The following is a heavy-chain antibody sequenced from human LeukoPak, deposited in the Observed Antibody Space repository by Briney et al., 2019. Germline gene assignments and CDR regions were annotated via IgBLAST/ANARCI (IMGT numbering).Heavy chain of an antibody. Sequence: ASVKVSCKASGYTFTSYGISWVRQAPGQGLEWMGWISAYNGNTDYAQKLQGRVTMTTDTSTSTAYMELRSLRSDDTAVYYCAREGGGVTVTAYDYWGQGTLVTVSS. CDR2: ISAYNGNT. D-gene: IGHD4-17*01. V-gene: IGHV1-18*01. CDR1: GYTFTSYG. J-gene: IGHJ4*02. CDR3: AREGGGVTVTAYDY.